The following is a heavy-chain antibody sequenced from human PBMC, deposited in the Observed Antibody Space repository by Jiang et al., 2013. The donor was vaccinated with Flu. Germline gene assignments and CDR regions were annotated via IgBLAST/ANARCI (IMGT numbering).Heavy chain of an antibody. CDR1: EFTFSSYA. Sequence: LLESGGGLVQPGGSLRLSCAASEFTFSSYAMNWVRQAPGKGLEWVSSISGSGGSTYYADAVKGRFTISRDNSKNMLYLQVSSLRAEDTAVYYCAKGGSSGDTSGWLSNLLIDHWGQGALVTVSS. V-gene: IGHV3-23*01. J-gene: IGHJ4*02. CDR3: AKGGSSGDTSGWLSNLLIDH. D-gene: IGHD6-19*01. CDR2: ISGSGGST.